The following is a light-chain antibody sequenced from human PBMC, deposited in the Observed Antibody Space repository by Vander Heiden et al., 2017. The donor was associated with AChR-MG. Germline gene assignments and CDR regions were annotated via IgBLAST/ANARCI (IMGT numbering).Light chain of an antibody. CDR3: QSYDSSLSGPWV. J-gene: IGLJ3*02. V-gene: IGLV1-40*01. Sequence: QSALTQPPSVSGAPGQRVTISCTGSSSNIGAGFDVHWYQHLPGTAPKLLIYGNSNRPSGVPDRFSGSKSGTSASLAITGLQAEDEADYYCQSYDSSLSGPWVFGAGTKLTVL. CDR2: GNS. CDR1: SSNIGAGFD.